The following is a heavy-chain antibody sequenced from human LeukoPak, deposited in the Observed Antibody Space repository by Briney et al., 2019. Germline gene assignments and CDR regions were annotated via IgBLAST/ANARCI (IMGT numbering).Heavy chain of an antibody. CDR2: INHSGST. CDR3: ARARGEMDY. Sequence: PSETLSLTCAVYGGSFSGYYWSWIRQPPGKGLEWIGEINHSGSTNYNPSLKSRVTISVDTSKNQFSLKLSSVTAAGTAVYYCARARGEMDYWGQGTLVTVSS. V-gene: IGHV4-34*01. D-gene: IGHD2-21*01. J-gene: IGHJ4*02. CDR1: GGSFSGYY.